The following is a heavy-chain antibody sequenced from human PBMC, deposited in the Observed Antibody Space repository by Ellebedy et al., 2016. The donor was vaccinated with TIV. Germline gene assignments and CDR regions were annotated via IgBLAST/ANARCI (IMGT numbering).Heavy chain of an antibody. V-gene: IGHV4-39*01. J-gene: IGHJ4*03. CDR2: IYYSGST. D-gene: IGHD4-11*01. Sequence: MPSETLSLTCTVSGGSISSSSYYWGWIRQPPGKGPEWIGNIYYSGSTFYNPSLKSRGTISVDTSKNQFSLKLSSVTAADTAVYYCARLIMTTVTNPLDYWGQGTTVTVSS. CDR3: ARLIMTTVTNPLDY. CDR1: GGSISSSSYY.